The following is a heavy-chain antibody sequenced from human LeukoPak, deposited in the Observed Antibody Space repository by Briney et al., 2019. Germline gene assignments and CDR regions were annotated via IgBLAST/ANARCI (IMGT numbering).Heavy chain of an antibody. CDR1: GGSISSYY. D-gene: IGHD3-10*01. CDR2: IYYSGST. Sequence: SETLSLTCTVSGGSISSYYWSWIRQPPGKGLEGIGYIYYSGSTNYNPSLKSRVTISVDTSKNQFSLKLSSVTAADTAVYYCASLTMVRGVIYFDYWGQGTLVTVSS. J-gene: IGHJ4*02. CDR3: ASLTMVRGVIYFDY. V-gene: IGHV4-59*01.